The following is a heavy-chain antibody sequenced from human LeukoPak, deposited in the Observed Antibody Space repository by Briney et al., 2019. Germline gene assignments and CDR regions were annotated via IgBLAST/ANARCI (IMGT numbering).Heavy chain of an antibody. J-gene: IGHJ3*02. D-gene: IGHD2-2*01. CDR1: GFTFSNYN. CDR3: AGCSSTSCNDAFDI. CDR2: ISSSNDSI. V-gene: IGHV3-21*01. Sequence: GGSLRLSCAASGFTFSNYNMNWVRQAPGKGLEWVSSISSSNDSIYYADSLKGRFTVSRDNAKNSLSLLMNSLRAEDTAVYYCAGCSSTSCNDAFDIWGQGTMVTVSS.